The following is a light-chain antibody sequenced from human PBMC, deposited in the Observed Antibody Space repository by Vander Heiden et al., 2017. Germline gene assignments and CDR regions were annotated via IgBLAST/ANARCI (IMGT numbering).Light chain of an antibody. J-gene: IGLJ1*01. CDR3: QSYDSSLSGLV. CDR2: GNS. V-gene: IGLV1-40*01. Sequence: QSVLTQPPSVPAAPGQRVTISCTGSSSNIGAGYDVHWYQQLPGTAPKLLIYGNSNRPSGVPDRFSGSKSGTSASLAITGLQAEDEADYYCQSYDSSLSGLVFGTGTKVTVL. CDR1: SSNIGAGYD.